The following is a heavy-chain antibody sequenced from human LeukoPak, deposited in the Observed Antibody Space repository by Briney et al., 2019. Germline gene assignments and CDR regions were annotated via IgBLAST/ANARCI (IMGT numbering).Heavy chain of an antibody. V-gene: IGHV1-18*01. Sequence: GASVKVSCKASGYTFTSYGISWVRQAPGQGLEWMGWISAYNGNTNYAQKLQGRVTMTTDTSTSTAYMELRSLRSDDTAVYYCAREPSPTFSGTTSDYWGQGTLVTVSS. CDR2: ISAYNGNT. D-gene: IGHD1-1*01. J-gene: IGHJ4*02. CDR3: AREPSPTFSGTTSDY. CDR1: GYTFTSYG.